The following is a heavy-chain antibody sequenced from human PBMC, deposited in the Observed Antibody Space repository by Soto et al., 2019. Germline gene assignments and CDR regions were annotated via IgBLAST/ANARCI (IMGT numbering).Heavy chain of an antibody. CDR1: GYTFTSYA. D-gene: IGHD6-19*01. V-gene: IGHV1-3*01. J-gene: IGHJ6*02. CDR2: INAGNGNT. CDR3: ASRGGSGWCRTYYYYGMDV. Sequence: ASVKVSCKASGYTFTSYAMHWVRQAPGQRLEWMGWINAGNGNTKYSQKFQGRVTITRDTSASTAYMELSSLRSEDTAVYYCASRGGSGWCRTYYYYGMDVWGQGTTVTVSS.